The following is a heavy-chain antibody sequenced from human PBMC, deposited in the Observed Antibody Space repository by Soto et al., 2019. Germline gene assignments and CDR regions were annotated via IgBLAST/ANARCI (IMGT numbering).Heavy chain of an antibody. CDR2: TYYSGST. CDR1: GGSISSYY. J-gene: IGHJ4*02. CDR3: ARVVPAAVGVFGGRAPHFDS. Sequence: PSETLSLTCTVSGGSISSYYWSWIRQPPGKGLEWIGYTYYSGSTNYNPSLKSRVTISVDTSKNQFSLKLRSVTAADTAVYFCARVVPAAVGVFGGRAPHFDSWGQGALVTVSS. V-gene: IGHV4-59*12. D-gene: IGHD2-2*01.